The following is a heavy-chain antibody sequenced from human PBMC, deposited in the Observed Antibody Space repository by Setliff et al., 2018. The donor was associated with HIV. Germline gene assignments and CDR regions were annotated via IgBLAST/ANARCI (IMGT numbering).Heavy chain of an antibody. CDR1: TGTFTTYR. CDR3: ARDRVPYSSSPSALDP. V-gene: IGHV1-69*08. J-gene: IGHJ5*02. D-gene: IGHD2-2*01. CDR2: IIPILGTA. Sequence: GASVKVSCKASTGTFTTYRFTWVRQAPGQGLEWMGRIIPILGTANYAQNFQGRLTITADKSTSTTHMELSSLRSEDTAIYYCARDRVPYSSSPSALDPWGQGTQVTVSS.